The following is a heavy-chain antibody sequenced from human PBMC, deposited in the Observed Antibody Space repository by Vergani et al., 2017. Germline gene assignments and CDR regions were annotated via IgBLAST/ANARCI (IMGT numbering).Heavy chain of an antibody. Sequence: EVQLVESGGGLVKPGGSLRLSCAASGFTFSSYSMNWVRQAPGKGLEWVSSISSSSSYIYYADSVKGRFTISRDNAKNSLYLQMNSLRAEDTAVYYCASTVVPAAIVSGMDVWGQGTTVTVSS. V-gene: IGHV3-21*01. D-gene: IGHD2-2*02. CDR3: ASTVVPAAIVSGMDV. CDR2: ISSSSSYI. J-gene: IGHJ6*02. CDR1: GFTFSSYS.